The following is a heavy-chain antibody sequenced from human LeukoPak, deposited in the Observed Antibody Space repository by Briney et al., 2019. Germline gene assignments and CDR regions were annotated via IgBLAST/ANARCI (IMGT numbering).Heavy chain of an antibody. J-gene: IGHJ3*02. CDR2: LTSDGNKK. V-gene: IGHV3-30-3*01. Sequence: GGSLRLSCAASGFTFNSYAMYWVRQAPGKGLEWVAVLTSDGNKKYYADSVKGRFTISRDNSKNTLYLQMNSLRAEDTALYYCAREILTGYAFDIWGQGTMVTVSS. D-gene: IGHD7-27*01. CDR3: AREILTGYAFDI. CDR1: GFTFNSYA.